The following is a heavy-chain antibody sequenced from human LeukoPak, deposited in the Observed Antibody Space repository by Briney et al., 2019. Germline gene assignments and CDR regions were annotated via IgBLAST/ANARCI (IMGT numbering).Heavy chain of an antibody. CDR2: ISYDGSNK. CDR3: ARDHRNDY. V-gene: IGHV3-30-3*01. J-gene: IGHJ4*02. Sequence: PGRSLRLSCAASGFTFSSYAMHWIRQAPGKRLEWVAVISYDGSNKYYADSVKGRFTISRDNSKNTLYLQMNSLRAEDTAVYYCARDHRNDYWGQGTLVTVSS. CDR1: GFTFSSYA.